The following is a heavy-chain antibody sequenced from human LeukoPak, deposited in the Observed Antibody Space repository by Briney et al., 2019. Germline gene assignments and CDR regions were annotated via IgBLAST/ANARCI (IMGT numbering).Heavy chain of an antibody. CDR3: TKVPFCYNDACGYNYYDL. V-gene: IGHV3-23*01. D-gene: IGHD3-22*01. CDR1: GFTFSSYA. Sequence: GGSLRLSCAASGFTFSSYAMSWVCRAPGKGLEGVSANWGSCGSTYYADPVKGRFTILRENSTNQLSPQMNTLRAGNPPVCSFTKVPFCYNDACGYNYYDLGCRGTVITVSS. CDR2: NWGSCGST. J-gene: IGHJ4*02.